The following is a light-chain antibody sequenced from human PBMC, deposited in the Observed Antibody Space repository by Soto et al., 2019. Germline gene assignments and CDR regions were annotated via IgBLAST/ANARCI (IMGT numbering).Light chain of an antibody. J-gene: IGLJ1*01. CDR1: TSDISIYNY. CDR2: EVS. Sequence: QSALTQPASVSGSPGQSVTISCTGSTSDISIYNYVSWYQQHPGKAPKLIIYEVSYRPSGVSDRFSGARSGNTASLTISGLQVEDEADYYCCSYTSSTNYVLGTGTKLTVL. CDR3: CSYTSSTNYV. V-gene: IGLV2-14*01.